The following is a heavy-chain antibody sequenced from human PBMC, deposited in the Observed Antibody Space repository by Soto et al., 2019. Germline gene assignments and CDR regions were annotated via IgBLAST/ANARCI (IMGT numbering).Heavy chain of an antibody. CDR1: GGSFSGYY. CDR2: INHSGNT. D-gene: IGHD3-10*01. Sequence: QVQLQQWGAGLLKPSETLSLTCAVYGGSFSGYYWNWIRQPPGKGLEWIGDINHSGNTNYNPSLNSRVTISDNTYKTQFSLKLSSVTAADTAVYYCARGKPVLLWFGESAGVDVWGQGTTVTVSS. V-gene: IGHV4-34*01. CDR3: ARGKPVLLWFGESAGVDV. J-gene: IGHJ6*02.